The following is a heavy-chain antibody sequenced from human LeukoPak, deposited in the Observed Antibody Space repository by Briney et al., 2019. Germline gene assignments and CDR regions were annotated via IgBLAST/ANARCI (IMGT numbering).Heavy chain of an antibody. J-gene: IGHJ4*02. CDR3: AREGYDSKIYYKADY. V-gene: IGHV4-59*01. Sequence: SETLSLTCTVSGGPINTYYWSWIRQPPGKGLEWIGYISYSGSTKYNPSFESRVTTTVDTSKNQFSLKVTSVTAADTAVYYCAREGYDSKIYYKADYWGQGTLVTVSS. CDR1: GGPINTYY. CDR2: ISYSGST. D-gene: IGHD3-22*01.